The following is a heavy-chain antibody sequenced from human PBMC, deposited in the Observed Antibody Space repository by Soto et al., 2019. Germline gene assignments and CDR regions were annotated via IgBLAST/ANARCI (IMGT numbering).Heavy chain of an antibody. Sequence: GESLKISCHGSGYTFTDYWIGWVRQMPGKGLEWMGIIYPGDSDTKYSPSFRGQVTISVDKSISTAYLQWSSLKASDTAMYYCARQYYDFWSGSYTGSSYFDLWGRGTLVTVSS. CDR3: ARQYYDFWSGSYTGSSYFDL. CDR2: IYPGDSDT. CDR1: GYTFTDYW. D-gene: IGHD3-3*01. J-gene: IGHJ2*01. V-gene: IGHV5-51*01.